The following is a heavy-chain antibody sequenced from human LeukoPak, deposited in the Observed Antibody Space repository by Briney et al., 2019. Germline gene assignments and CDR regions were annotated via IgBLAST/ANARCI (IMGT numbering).Heavy chain of an antibody. CDR1: GGSISSGGYY. D-gene: IGHD2-2*01. V-gene: IGHV4-30-2*01. CDR3: ARDCSSTSCYGAFDI. CDR2: IYHSGST. J-gene: IGHJ3*02. Sequence: SETLSLTCTVSGGSISSGGYYWRWLRQPPGKGLEWIGYIYHSGSTYYNPSLKSRVTISVDRSKNQFSLKLSSVTAADTAVYYCARDCSSTSCYGAFDIWGQGTMVTVSS.